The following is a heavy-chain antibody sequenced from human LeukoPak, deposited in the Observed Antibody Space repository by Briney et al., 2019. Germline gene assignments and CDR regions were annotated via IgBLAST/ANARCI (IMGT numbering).Heavy chain of an antibody. D-gene: IGHD3-10*01. CDR2: INPNSGGT. CDR3: ARWGIRGGPAVVYFDY. Sequence: ASVKVSCQASGYTFTGYYMHWVRQAPGQGLEWMGWINPNSGGTNYAQKFQGRVTMTRDTSISTAYMELSGLRSDDTAVYYCARWGIRGGPAVVYFDYWGQGTLVTVSS. CDR1: GYTFTGYY. V-gene: IGHV1-2*02. J-gene: IGHJ4*02.